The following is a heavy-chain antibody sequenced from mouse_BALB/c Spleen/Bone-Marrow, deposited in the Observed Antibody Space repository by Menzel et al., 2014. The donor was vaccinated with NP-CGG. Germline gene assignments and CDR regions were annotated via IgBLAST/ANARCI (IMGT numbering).Heavy chain of an antibody. CDR1: GYAFTNYL. CDR3: ARNANWLFAY. D-gene: IGHD4-1*01. Sequence: QVHLQQSGTELVRPGTSVKVSCKASGYAFTNYLIEWVKQRPGQGLEWIGVINPGSGDTSYNEKFRGKATLTADKSSSTAYMQLSSLTSDDSAVYFCARNANWLFAYWGQGTLVTVSA. CDR2: INPGSGDT. J-gene: IGHJ3*01. V-gene: IGHV1-54*01.